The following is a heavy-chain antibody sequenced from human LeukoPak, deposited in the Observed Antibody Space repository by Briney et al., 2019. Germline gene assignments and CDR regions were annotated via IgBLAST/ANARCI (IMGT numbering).Heavy chain of an antibody. CDR1: GFTFDDYG. D-gene: IGHD1-1*01. V-gene: IGHV3-20*04. J-gene: IGHJ1*01. CDR2: INWIGDTT. CDR3: ATNPPGRTYLQD. Sequence: GGSLRLSCAASGFTFDDYGVTWVRQVPGKGLEWIAEINWIGDTTRYGDSVKGRFTISRDNAKNSLDLQINSLRVEDTAFYYCATNPPGRTYLQDWGQGTLVTVSS.